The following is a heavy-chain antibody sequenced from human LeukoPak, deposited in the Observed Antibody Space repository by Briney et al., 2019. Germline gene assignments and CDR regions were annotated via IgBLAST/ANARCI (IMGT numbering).Heavy chain of an antibody. Sequence: ASVKVSCKASGYTFTSYDINWVRQATGQGLEWMGWMNPNSGDTGYAQKFQGRVTMTRDTSTSTVYMELSSLRSEDTAVYYCARAKGYCSGGSCYQVYNWFDPWGQGTLVTVSS. CDR2: MNPNSGDT. CDR1: GYTFTSYD. D-gene: IGHD2-15*01. J-gene: IGHJ5*02. CDR3: ARAKGYCSGGSCYQVYNWFDP. V-gene: IGHV1-8*01.